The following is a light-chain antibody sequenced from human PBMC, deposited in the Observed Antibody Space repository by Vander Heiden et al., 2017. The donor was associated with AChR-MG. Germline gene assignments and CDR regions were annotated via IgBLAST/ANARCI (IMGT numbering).Light chain of an antibody. V-gene: IGKV4-1*01. Sequence: DIVTTQPPDSLAWSLGETATINCKSSRTVCYSHNNKNYLAWYQQKPGQPPKVLIYWASTRESGVPDRFNGSGSGTDFTLTISSLQAEDVAVYYCQQYINSLQSFGQGTKLEIK. CDR3: QQYINSLQS. J-gene: IGKJ2*01. CDR1: RTVCYSHNNKNY. CDR2: WAS.